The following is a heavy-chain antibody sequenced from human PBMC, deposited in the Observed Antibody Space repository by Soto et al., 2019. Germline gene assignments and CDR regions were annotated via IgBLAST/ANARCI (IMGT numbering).Heavy chain of an antibody. CDR3: ARTDYYDSSGSFDP. D-gene: IGHD3-22*01. Sequence: SETLSLTCTVSGGSISSYYWSWIRQPPGKGLEWIGYIYYSGSTNYNSSLKSRVTISVDTSKNQFSLKLSSVTAADTAVYYCARTDYYDSSGSFDPWGQGTLVTVSS. J-gene: IGHJ5*02. CDR1: GGSISSYY. V-gene: IGHV4-59*01. CDR2: IYYSGST.